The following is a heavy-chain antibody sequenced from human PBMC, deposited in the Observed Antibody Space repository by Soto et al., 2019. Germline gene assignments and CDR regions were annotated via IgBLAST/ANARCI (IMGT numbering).Heavy chain of an antibody. CDR2: ISSSSSTI. V-gene: IGHV3-48*01. J-gene: IGHJ3*02. CDR1: GFTFSSYS. Sequence: GGSLSLSCAASGFTFSSYSMNWVRQAPGKGLEWVSYISSSSSTIYYADSVKGRFTISRDNAKNSLYLQMNSLRAEDTAVYYCVIMITFGGVIVTSPDAFDIWGQGTMVTVSS. CDR3: VIMITFGGVIVTSPDAFDI. D-gene: IGHD3-16*02.